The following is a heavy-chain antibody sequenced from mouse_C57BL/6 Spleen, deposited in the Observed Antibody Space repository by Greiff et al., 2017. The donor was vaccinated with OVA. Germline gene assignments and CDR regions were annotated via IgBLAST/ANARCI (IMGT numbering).Heavy chain of an antibody. CDR2: FYPGSGSI. CDR3: ARHEDQDYGSSYYYAMDY. D-gene: IGHD1-1*01. CDR1: GYTFTEYT. V-gene: IGHV1-62-2*01. Sequence: VKLVESGAELVKPGASVQLSCKASGYTFTEYTIHWVKQRSGQGLEWIGWFYPGSGSIKYNEKFKDKATLTADKSSSTVYMELSRLTSEDSAVYFCARHEDQDYGSSYYYAMDYWGQGTSVTVSS. J-gene: IGHJ4*01.